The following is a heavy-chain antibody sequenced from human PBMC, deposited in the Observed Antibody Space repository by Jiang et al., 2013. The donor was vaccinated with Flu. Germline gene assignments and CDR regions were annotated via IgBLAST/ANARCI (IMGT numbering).Heavy chain of an antibody. Sequence: QLLESGGGLVKPGGSLRLSCAASGFTFSDYYMNWIRQAPGKGLEWVSYISSSSSYTNYADSVKGRFTISRDNAKNSLYLQMNSLRAEDTAVYYCARAVRRVVVTPGPGRDDAFDIWGQGTMVTVSS. V-gene: IGHV3-11*06. CDR3: ARAVRRVVVTPGPGRDDAFDI. J-gene: IGHJ3*02. CDR2: ISSSSSYT. CDR1: GFTFSDYY. D-gene: IGHD3-22*01.